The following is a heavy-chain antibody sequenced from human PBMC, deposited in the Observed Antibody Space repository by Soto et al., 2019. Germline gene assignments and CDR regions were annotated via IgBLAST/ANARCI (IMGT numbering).Heavy chain of an antibody. V-gene: IGHV3-23*01. CDR2: ISGSGGST. CDR3: ANVLVGATPCDYGMDV. J-gene: IGHJ6*02. CDR1: GFTFSSYA. D-gene: IGHD1-26*01. Sequence: GGSLRLSCAASGFTFSSYAMSWVRQAPGKGLEWVSAISGSGGSTYYADSVKGRFTISRDNSKNSLYLQMNSLRAEDTAVYYCANVLVGATPCDYGMDVWGQGTTVGVSS.